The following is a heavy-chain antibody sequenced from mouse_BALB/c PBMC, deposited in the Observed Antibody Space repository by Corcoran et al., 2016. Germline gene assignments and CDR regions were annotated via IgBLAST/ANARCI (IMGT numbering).Heavy chain of an antibody. D-gene: IGHD2-14*01. CDR1: GYSITSGYY. CDR2: ISYDGSN. V-gene: IGHV3-6*02. CDR3: ARDRYDAGYAMDY. Sequence: DVQLPESGPGLVKPSQSLSLTCSVTGYSITSGYYWNWIRQFPGNKREWMGYISYDGSNNYNPSLKNRISFTRDTSKNQFFLKLNYVTTEDTATYYCARDRYDAGYAMDYWCQGTSVTVTS. J-gene: IGHJ4*01.